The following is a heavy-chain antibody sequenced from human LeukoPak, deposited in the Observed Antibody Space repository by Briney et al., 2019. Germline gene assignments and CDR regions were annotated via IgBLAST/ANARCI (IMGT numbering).Heavy chain of an antibody. Sequence: GGSLRLSCAASGFTFSSYAMHWVRQAPGKGLEWVAVISYGGSNKYYADSVKGRFTISRDNAKNSLYLQMSSLRADDTAVYYCARDSSGPDDWGQGTLVTVSS. CDR3: ARDSSGPDD. J-gene: IGHJ4*02. CDR1: GFTFSSYA. D-gene: IGHD6-19*01. V-gene: IGHV3-30-3*01. CDR2: ISYGGSNK.